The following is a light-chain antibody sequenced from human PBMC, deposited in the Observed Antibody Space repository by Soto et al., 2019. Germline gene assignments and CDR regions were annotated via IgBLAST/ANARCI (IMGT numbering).Light chain of an antibody. Sequence: DIQMTQSTSTLSASVGDRVTITCRASQSISSWLAWYQQKPGKAPKLLIYKASSLESGVPSRFSGSGSGTEFTLTISSLQPDDFATYYCQQYNSYTFGQGTKV. J-gene: IGKJ1*01. CDR2: KAS. V-gene: IGKV1-5*03. CDR1: QSISSW. CDR3: QQYNSYT.